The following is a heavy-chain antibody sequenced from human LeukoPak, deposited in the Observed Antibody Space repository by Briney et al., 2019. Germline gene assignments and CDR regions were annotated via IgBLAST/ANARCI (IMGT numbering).Heavy chain of an antibody. D-gene: IGHD6-13*01. CDR1: GFTFSSYA. Sequence: AGGSLRLSCAASGFTFSSYAMSWVRQAPGKGLEWVSGISGSGGSTYYADSVKGRLTISRGNSKNTLYLQMNSLRAEDTAVYYCAKDRSSSWYRFDYWGQGTLVTVDS. CDR3: AKDRSSSWYRFDY. CDR2: ISGSGGST. V-gene: IGHV3-23*01. J-gene: IGHJ4*02.